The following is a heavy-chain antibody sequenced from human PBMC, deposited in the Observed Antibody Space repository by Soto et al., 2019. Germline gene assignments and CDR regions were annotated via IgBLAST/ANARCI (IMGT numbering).Heavy chain of an antibody. J-gene: IGHJ5*02. D-gene: IGHD3-16*01. Sequence: GGALRLSCAASGFPFSFYVMHGVRQAPGMGLEWVAAVSYDGNNEHYADYVKGRFTIFKDNSRNTLYLQMNNLRAEDTAVYYCAILYVWGSDLDLWGQGSLVTVSS. CDR2: VSYDGNNE. V-gene: IGHV3-30*03. CDR1: GFPFSFYV. CDR3: AILYVWGSDLDL.